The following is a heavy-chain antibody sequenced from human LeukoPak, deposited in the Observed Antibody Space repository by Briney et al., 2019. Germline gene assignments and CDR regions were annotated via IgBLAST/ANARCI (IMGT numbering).Heavy chain of an antibody. J-gene: IGHJ5*02. CDR3: AKSPSIA. CDR1: GFTFSSYS. CDR2: ISSSGTI. D-gene: IGHD2/OR15-2a*01. V-gene: IGHV3-48*01. Sequence: GGSLRLSCAASGFTFSSYSMNWVRQAPGKGLEWISYISSSGTIYYVDSVKGRFTISRDNAKNSLYLQMNSLRAEDTAVYYCAKSPSIAWGQGTLVTVSS.